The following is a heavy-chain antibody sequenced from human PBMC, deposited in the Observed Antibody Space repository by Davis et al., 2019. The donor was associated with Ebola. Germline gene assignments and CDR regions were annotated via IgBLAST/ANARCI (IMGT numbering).Heavy chain of an antibody. D-gene: IGHD6-13*01. J-gene: IGHJ4*02. CDR2: ISHSGST. V-gene: IGHV4-34*01. CDR3: ARGTRGEAAAGMFYFDY. Sequence: SETLSLTCAVYAGSFSDYYWNWIRQPPGKGLEWIGEISHSGSTNYNPSLKSRVTISVDTSKNQFSLKVNSVTAADTARYYCARGTRGEAAAGMFYFDYWGRGTLVTVSS. CDR1: AGSFSDYY.